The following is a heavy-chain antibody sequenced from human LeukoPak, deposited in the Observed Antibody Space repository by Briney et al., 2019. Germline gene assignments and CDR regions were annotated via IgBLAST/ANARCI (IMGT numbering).Heavy chain of an antibody. CDR3: AKDLNYGDLLDY. J-gene: IGHJ4*02. Sequence: PGGTLRLSCAASGFTFSSHGMSWVRQAPGKGLEWFSTISGSGDNTYYADSVKGRFTISRDNSKNTLYLQMNSLRAEDTAVYYCAKDLNYGDLLDYWGQGTLVTVSS. V-gene: IGHV3-23*01. D-gene: IGHD4-17*01. CDR1: GFTFSSHG. CDR2: ISGSGDNT.